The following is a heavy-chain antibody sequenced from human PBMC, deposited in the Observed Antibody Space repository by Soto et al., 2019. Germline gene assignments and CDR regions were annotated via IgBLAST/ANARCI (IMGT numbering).Heavy chain of an antibody. D-gene: IGHD5-18*01. CDR3: ASGYSYGGLES. CDR2: IIPIFGTA. V-gene: IGHV1-69*13. CDR1: GGTFSSYP. Sequence: SVKASCKASGGTFSSYPINWVRQAPGQGLEWMGVIIPIFGTANYAKTFQGRATITADEFTSTAYMELSSLSSDDTAVYYCASGYSYGGLESWGQGPLVTVSS. J-gene: IGHJ4*02.